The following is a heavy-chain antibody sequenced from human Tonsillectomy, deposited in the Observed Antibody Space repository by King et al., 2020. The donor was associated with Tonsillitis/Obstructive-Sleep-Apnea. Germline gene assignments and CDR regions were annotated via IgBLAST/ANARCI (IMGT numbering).Heavy chain of an antibody. CDR2: SIPIFGTA. D-gene: IGHD2-2*01. CDR3: ARSYCSSTSCYGRYYYYYMDV. J-gene: IGHJ6*03. Sequence: QLVQSGAEVKKPGSSVKVSCKASGGTFSSYAISWVRQAPGQGLEWMGGSIPIFGTANYAQKLQGRVTITADESTSTAYMELSSLRSEDPAVYYCARSYCSSTSCYGRYYYYYMDVWGKGTTVTVSS. CDR1: GGTFSSYA. V-gene: IGHV1-69*01.